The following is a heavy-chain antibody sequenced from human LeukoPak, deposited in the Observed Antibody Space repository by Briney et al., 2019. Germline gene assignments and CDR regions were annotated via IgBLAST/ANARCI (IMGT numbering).Heavy chain of an antibody. D-gene: IGHD3-3*01. V-gene: IGHV4-34*01. J-gene: IGHJ4*02. CDR1: GGSFSGYY. CDR2: INHSGST. CDR3: ARGPRITIFGVVNRVDY. Sequence: PSETLSLTCAVYGGSFSGYYWSWIRQPPGKGLEWIGEINHSGSTNYNPSLKSRVTISVGTSKNQFSLKLSSVTAADTAVYYCARGPRITIFGVVNRVDYWGQGTLVTVSS.